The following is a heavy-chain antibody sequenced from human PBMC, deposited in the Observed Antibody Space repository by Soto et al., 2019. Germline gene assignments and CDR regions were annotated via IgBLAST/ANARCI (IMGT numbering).Heavy chain of an antibody. CDR2: IYYSGST. V-gene: IGHV4-59*01. CDR1: GGSISSYY. D-gene: IGHD2-2*01. J-gene: IGHJ5*02. Sequence: SETLSLTCTVSGGSISSYYWSWIRQPPGKGLEWIGYIYYSGSTNYNPSLKSRVTISVDTSKNQFSLKLISVTAADTAVYYCASYQLLGSFDPWGQGTLVTVSS. CDR3: ASYQLLGSFDP.